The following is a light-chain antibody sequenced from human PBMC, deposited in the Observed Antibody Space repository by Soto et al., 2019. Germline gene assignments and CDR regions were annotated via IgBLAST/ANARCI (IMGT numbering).Light chain of an antibody. CDR3: QQYGSSPRT. V-gene: IGKV3-20*01. CDR2: GAS. Sequence: GSTQSLGALSLTQGERATLSCRASQSVSSSYLAWYQQQPGQAPRLLIYGASSRATGIPDRFSGSGSGTDFTLTISRLEPEDFAVYYCQQYGSSPRTFGQGAKVDIK. CDR1: QSVSSSY. J-gene: IGKJ1*01.